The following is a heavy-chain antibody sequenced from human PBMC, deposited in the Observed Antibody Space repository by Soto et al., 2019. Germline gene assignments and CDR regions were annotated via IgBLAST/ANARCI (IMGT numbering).Heavy chain of an antibody. J-gene: IGHJ4*02. CDR3: ARDKITGLFDY. CDR2: INHSGST. D-gene: IGHD2-8*02. CDR1: GGSISSYD. V-gene: IGHV4-34*01. Sequence: SETLSLTCTVSGGSISSYDWSWIRQPPGTGLEWIGEINHSGSTNYNPSLKSRVTISVDTSKNQFSLKLTSVTAADTAVYYCARDKITGLFDYWGQGTLVTVSS.